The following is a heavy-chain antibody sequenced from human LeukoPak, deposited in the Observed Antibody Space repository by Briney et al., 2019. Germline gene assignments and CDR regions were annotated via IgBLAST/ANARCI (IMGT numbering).Heavy chain of an antibody. CDR3: AREGRIFGVVINHPGAFDI. J-gene: IGHJ3*02. Sequence: GRSLRLSCAASGFTFSSYAMHWVRQAPGKGLEYVSAISSNGGSTYYANSVKGRFTISRDNSKNTLYLQMGSLRAEDMAVYYCAREGRIFGVVINHPGAFDIWGQGTMVTVSS. CDR2: ISSNGGST. V-gene: IGHV3-64*01. D-gene: IGHD3-3*01. CDR1: GFTFSSYA.